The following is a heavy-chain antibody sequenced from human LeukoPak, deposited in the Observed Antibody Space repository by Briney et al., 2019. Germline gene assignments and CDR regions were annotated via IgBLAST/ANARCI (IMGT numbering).Heavy chain of an antibody. D-gene: IGHD1-26*01. CDR3: ASRGVGAPTYHAFDI. V-gene: IGHV5-51*01. J-gene: IGHJ3*02. CDR1: GYSFTSYW. Sequence: GESLKISCKGSGYSFTSYWIGWVRQMPGKGLEWMGIIYPGDSDTRYSPSFQGQVTISADKSISTAYLQWSSLKASDTAMYYCASRGVGAPTYHAFDIWGQGTMVTVSS. CDR2: IYPGDSDT.